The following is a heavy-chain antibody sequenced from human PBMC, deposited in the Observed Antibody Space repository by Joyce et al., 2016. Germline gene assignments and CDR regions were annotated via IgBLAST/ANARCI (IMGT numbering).Heavy chain of an antibody. D-gene: IGHD6-19*01. CDR2: IGSRGDVK. J-gene: IGHJ4*02. V-gene: IGHV3-48*01. CDR1: GFIFRKYG. Sequence: EVQLVQSGGGLVQPGGSLRLSCAGSGFIFRKYGINWIRQDQGKGLEWCYYIGSRGDVKQCADSVEVRFTISRDNGKNSLYLQMNRLRVEDTAVYYCARDGRSSGGDYWGQGNLVTVST. CDR3: ARDGRSSGGDY.